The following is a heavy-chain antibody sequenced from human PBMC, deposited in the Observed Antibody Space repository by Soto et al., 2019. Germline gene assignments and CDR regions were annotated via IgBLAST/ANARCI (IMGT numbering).Heavy chain of an antibody. CDR3: ARTACSSTSCYSNYGYFDY. CDR1: GYTFTSYG. CDR2: ISAYNGNT. J-gene: IGHJ4*02. Sequence: ASVKVSCKASGYTFTSYGISWVRQAPGQGLEWMGWISAYNGNTNYAQKLQGRVTMTTDTSTSTAYMELRSLRSDDTAVYYCARTACSSTSCYSNYGYFDYWGQGTLVTVSS. V-gene: IGHV1-18*01. D-gene: IGHD2-2*01.